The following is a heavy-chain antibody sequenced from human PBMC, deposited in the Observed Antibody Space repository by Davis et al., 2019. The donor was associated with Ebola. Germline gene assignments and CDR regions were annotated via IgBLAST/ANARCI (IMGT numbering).Heavy chain of an antibody. CDR1: GFTFSSYG. V-gene: IGHV3-33*01. CDR3: ARESNYYDSSGYSYYFDY. D-gene: IGHD3-22*01. CDR2: IWYDGSNK. J-gene: IGHJ4*02. Sequence: GGSLRLSCAASGFTFSSYGMHWVRQAPGKGLEWVAVIWYDGSNKYYADSVKGRFTISRDNAKNSLYLQMNSLRAEDTAVYYCARESNYYDSSGYSYYFDYWGQGTLVTVSS.